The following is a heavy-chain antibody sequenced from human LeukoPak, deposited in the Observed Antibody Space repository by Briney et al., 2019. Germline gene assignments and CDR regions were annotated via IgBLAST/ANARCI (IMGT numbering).Heavy chain of an antibody. V-gene: IGHV4-34*01. J-gene: IGHJ6*03. CDR1: VGSFSGYH. Sequence: SETLSLTCAVYVGSFSGYHWNWIRQPPGKGPEWIGEVNESGGTNINPSLKSRVTISVDTSKNQFSLKLSSVTAADTAVYYCARGRSSMVRGYYYYYMDVWGKGTTVTISS. CDR2: VNESGGT. CDR3: ARGRSSMVRGYYYYYMDV. D-gene: IGHD3-10*01.